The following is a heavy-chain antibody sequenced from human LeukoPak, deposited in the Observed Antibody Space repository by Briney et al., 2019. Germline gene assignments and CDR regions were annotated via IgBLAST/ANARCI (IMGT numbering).Heavy chain of an antibody. CDR3: ARDSLSLVVPATLVVGWFDP. CDR2: IIPIFGTA. CDR1: GGTFSSYA. V-gene: IGHV1-69*05. J-gene: IGHJ5*02. Sequence: ASVKVSCKASGGTFSSYAISWVRQAPGQGLEWMGGIIPIFGTANYAQKFQGRVTITTDESTSTAYMELSSLRSEDTAVYYCARDSLSLVVPATLVVGWFDPWGQGTLVTVSS. D-gene: IGHD2-2*01.